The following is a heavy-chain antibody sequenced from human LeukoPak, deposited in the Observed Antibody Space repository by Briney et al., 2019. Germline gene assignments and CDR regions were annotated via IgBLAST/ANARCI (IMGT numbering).Heavy chain of an antibody. J-gene: IGHJ4*02. CDR1: GFTFSNYG. Sequence: GGSLRLSCAASGFTFSNYGMHWVRQTPGKGLGWVAFIRYDGSNKYYADSVKGRFTISRDNSKNTLYLQMNSLRAEDTAVYYCARDQGDFWSGYPDYWGQGTLVTVSS. CDR3: ARDQGDFWSGYPDY. D-gene: IGHD3-3*01. V-gene: IGHV3-30*02. CDR2: IRYDGSNK.